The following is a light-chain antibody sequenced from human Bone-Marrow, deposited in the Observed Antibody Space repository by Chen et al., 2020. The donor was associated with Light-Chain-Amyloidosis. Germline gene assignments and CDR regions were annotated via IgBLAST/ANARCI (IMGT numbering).Light chain of an antibody. CDR3: NSRDSSGNRV. Sequence: SSELTQDPAVSVALGQTVRITCQGDSLRSYYASWYQQKPGQAPLLVIYGKNNRPSGIPDRFSGSSSGNTASLTITGAQAEDEADYYCNSRDSSGNRVFGTGTKVTVL. CDR2: GKN. CDR1: SLRSYY. J-gene: IGLJ1*01. V-gene: IGLV3-19*01.